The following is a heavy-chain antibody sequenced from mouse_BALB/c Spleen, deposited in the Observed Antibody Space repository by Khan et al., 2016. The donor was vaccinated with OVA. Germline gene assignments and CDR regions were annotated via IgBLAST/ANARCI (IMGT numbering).Heavy chain of an antibody. CDR1: GYTFTNYY. Sequence: QVQLQQSGAELVKPGASVRFSCKASGYTFTNYYLYWVKQRPGHGLEWIGDINPSNGGSNFNEKFKNKATLTVDKSSRTAYMQLSSLTSEYSAVYYCSRSGYGTFAYWGQGTLVTVSA. J-gene: IGHJ3*01. D-gene: IGHD2-1*01. CDR3: SRSGYGTFAY. V-gene: IGHV1S81*02. CDR2: INPSNGGS.